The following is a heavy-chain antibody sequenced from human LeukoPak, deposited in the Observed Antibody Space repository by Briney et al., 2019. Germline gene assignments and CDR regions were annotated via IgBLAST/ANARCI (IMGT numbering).Heavy chain of an antibody. D-gene: IGHD2-21*02. V-gene: IGHV1-46*01. CDR1: GYTFTRYG. J-gene: IGHJ3*02. CDR2: INPNGGTT. CDR3: ARDLVVVTGLRTRGSFDI. Sequence: ASVKVSCKASGYTFTRYGISWVRQAPGQGLEWMGIINPNGGTTSYAQKFQGRVTVTRDTSTSTVYMELSSLRSEDTAVYYCARDLVVVTGLRTRGSFDIWGRGTMVTVSS.